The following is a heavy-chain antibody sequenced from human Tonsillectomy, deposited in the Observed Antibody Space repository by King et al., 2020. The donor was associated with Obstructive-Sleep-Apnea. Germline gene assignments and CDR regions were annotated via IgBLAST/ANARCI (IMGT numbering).Heavy chain of an antibody. J-gene: IGHJ1*01. V-gene: IGHV4-39*07. CDR3: AKDGEYYDLSPFFQH. CDR1: GGSISDSSYY. Sequence: LQLQESGPGLVKPSETLSLTCTVSGGSISDSSYYWGWIRQPPGKGLEWIGSIYQSGSTYYNPSFKSRLTMLVDTSRNQFSLRLTSVTAADTAVYYCAKDGEYYDLSPFFQHWGQGTLATVSS. D-gene: IGHD3-22*01. CDR2: IYQSGST.